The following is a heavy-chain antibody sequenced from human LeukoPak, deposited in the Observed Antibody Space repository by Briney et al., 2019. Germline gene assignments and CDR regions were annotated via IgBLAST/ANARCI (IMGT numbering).Heavy chain of an antibody. CDR2: INPSGGST. CDR3: ASDPNDYVWGSYYDY. J-gene: IGHJ4*02. D-gene: IGHD3-16*01. Sequence: GASVTVSCKASGYTFTSYYMHWVRQAPGQGLEWMGIINPSGGSTSYAQKFQGRVTMTRDTSTSTVYMELSSLRSEDTAVYYCASDPNDYVWGSYYDYWGQGTLVTVSS. CDR1: GYTFTSYY. V-gene: IGHV1-46*01.